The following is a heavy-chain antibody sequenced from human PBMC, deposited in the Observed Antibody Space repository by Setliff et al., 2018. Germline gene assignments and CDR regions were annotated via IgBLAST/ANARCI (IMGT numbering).Heavy chain of an antibody. CDR3: ARVSQYSSGWYYYYYGMDV. V-gene: IGHV4-31*03. Sequence: SETLSLTCTVSGGPISSGGYYWSWIRQHPGKGLEWIGYIYHSGSTYYNPSLKSRVTISVDTSKNQSSLKLSSVTAADTAVYYCARVSQYSSGWYYYYYGMDVWGQGTTVTVSS. D-gene: IGHD6-19*01. CDR1: GGPISSGGYY. J-gene: IGHJ6*02. CDR2: IYHSGST.